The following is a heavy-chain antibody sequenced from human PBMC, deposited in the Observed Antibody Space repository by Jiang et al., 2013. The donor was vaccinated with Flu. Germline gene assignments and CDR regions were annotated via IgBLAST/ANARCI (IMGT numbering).Heavy chain of an antibody. Sequence: GSGLVKPSQTLSLTCTVSGGSVSSGDYYWSWIRQPAGKGLEWIGRIYTSGNINYNPSLKSRLTISVDTSKNQFSLKLSSVTAADTAVYYCARVRDYPTRSDYWGQGTLVTVSS. CDR3: ARVRDYPTRSDY. CDR1: GGSVSSGDYY. D-gene: IGHD4-17*01. J-gene: IGHJ4*02. V-gene: IGHV4-61*02. CDR2: IYTSGNI.